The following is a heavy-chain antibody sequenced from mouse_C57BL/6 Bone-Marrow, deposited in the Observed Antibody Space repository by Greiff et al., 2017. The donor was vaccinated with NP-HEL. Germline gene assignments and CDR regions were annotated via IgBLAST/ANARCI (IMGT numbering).Heavy chain of an antibody. Sequence: QVQLQQPGAELVKPGASVKMSCKASGYTFTSYWITWVKQRPGQGLEWIGDIYPGSGSTNYNEKFKSKATLTVDTSSSTAYMQLSSLTSEDSAVDYCARLAPSTGTRGAYWGQGTLVTVSA. CDR1: GYTFTSYW. J-gene: IGHJ3*01. CDR2: IYPGSGST. CDR3: ARLAPSTGTRGAY. V-gene: IGHV1-55*01. D-gene: IGHD4-1*02.